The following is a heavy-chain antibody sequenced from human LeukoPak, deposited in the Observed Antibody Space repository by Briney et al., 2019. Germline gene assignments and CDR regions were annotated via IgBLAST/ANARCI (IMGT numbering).Heavy chain of an antibody. V-gene: IGHV3-23*01. CDR1: GFTFSSYA. J-gene: IGHJ4*02. CDR3: AKSSYYDASGYYREYYFDY. CDR2: ISGSGGST. D-gene: IGHD3-22*01. Sequence: GGSLRLSCAASGFTFSSYAMSWVRQAPGKGLEWVSAISGSGGSTYYADSVKGRFTISRDNSKNTLYLQMNSLRDEDTAVYYCAKSSYYDASGYYREYYFDYRGQGTLVTVSS.